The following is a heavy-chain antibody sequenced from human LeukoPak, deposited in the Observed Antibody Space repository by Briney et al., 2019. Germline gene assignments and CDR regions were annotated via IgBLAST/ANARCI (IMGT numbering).Heavy chain of an antibody. D-gene: IGHD6-13*01. V-gene: IGHV4-4*07. CDR3: ARTLDKDSSSAPYYYYMDV. CDR2: IYSSGNT. CDR1: GGSIRSNY. Sequence: SETLSLTCTVSGGSIRSNYWSWVRQSAGKGLEWIGRIYSSGNTNYNPSFESRVTMSVDTSKNQLSLNLKSVTAADTAVYYCARTLDKDSSSAPYYYYMDVWGKGTTVTVSS. J-gene: IGHJ6*03.